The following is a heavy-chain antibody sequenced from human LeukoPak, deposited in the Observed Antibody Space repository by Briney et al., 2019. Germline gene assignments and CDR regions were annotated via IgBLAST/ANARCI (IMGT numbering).Heavy chain of an antibody. CDR1: GGSISSSNW. Sequence: PSETLSLTCAVSGGSISSSNWWSWVRPPPGKGLEWIGEIYHSGSTNYNPSLKSRVTISVDKSKNQFSLKLSSVTAADTAVYYCARGNRYCSSTSCLNWFDPWGQGTLVTVSS. D-gene: IGHD2-2*01. CDR2: IYHSGST. CDR3: ARGNRYCSSTSCLNWFDP. J-gene: IGHJ5*02. V-gene: IGHV4-4*02.